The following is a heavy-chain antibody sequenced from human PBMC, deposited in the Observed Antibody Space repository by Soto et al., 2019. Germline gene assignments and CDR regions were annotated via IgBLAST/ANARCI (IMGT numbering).Heavy chain of an antibody. CDR2: ISGSGGST. J-gene: IGHJ6*02. Sequence: PGGSLRLSCAASGFTFSSYAMSWVRQAPGKGLEWVSAISGSGGSTYYADSVKGRFTISRDNSKNTLYLQMNSLRAEDTAVYYCAKSLGGGMEWLLAAYYYYGMDVWGQGTTVTVSS. CDR1: GFTFSSYA. V-gene: IGHV3-23*01. CDR3: AKSLGGGMEWLLAAYYYYGMDV. D-gene: IGHD3-3*01.